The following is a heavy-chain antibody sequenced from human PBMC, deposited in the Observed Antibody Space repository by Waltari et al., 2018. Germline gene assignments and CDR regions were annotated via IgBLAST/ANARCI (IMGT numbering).Heavy chain of an antibody. CDR1: GGSFSGYY. D-gene: IGHD6-13*01. V-gene: IGHV4-34*01. Sequence: QVQLQQWGAGLWKPSETLSLTCAVYGGSFSGYYWSWIRQPPGQGLEWIGEINHSGSTNYNPALKSRVTISVDTSKNQFSLKLSSVTAADTAVYYCARGLRLAAVKWRGNWFDPWGQGTLVTVSS. J-gene: IGHJ5*02. CDR3: ARGLRLAAVKWRGNWFDP. CDR2: INHSGST.